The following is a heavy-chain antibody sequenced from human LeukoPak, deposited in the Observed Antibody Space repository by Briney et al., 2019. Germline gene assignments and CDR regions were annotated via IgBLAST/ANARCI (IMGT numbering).Heavy chain of an antibody. Sequence: ASVEVSCKASGYTFMNYGISWVRQAPGQGLEWMGWISAYDGDTNYVQRLQGRVTMTTDTFTSTAYMELRSLRSDDTAVYYCARGSGYGAFHIWGQGTMVTVSS. D-gene: IGHD3-22*01. CDR3: ARGSGYGAFHI. V-gene: IGHV1-18*01. CDR2: ISAYDGDT. CDR1: GYTFMNYG. J-gene: IGHJ3*02.